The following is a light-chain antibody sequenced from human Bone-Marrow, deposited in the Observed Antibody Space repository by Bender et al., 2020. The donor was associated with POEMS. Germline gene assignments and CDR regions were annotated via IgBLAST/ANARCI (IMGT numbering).Light chain of an antibody. J-gene: IGLJ3*02. CDR2: AVS. Sequence: QSALTQPRSVSGSPGQSVTISCTGTSSDVGAYDYVSWFQHHPGKAPKLMIYAVSNRPSGVSNRFSASKSGNTASLTISGLQADDEADYYCSSFTSSSTLVFGGGTKLTVL. CDR1: SSDVGAYDY. V-gene: IGLV2-14*03. CDR3: SSFTSSSTLV.